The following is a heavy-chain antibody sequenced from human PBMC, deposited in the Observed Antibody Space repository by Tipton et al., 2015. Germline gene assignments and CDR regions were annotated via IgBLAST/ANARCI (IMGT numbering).Heavy chain of an antibody. V-gene: IGHV1-8*01. Sequence: QLVQSGAEVKKPGASVKVSCKASGYTFTSYDINWVRQATGQGLEWMGWMHPNSGNTGYAQKFQGRVIMTRNTSISTVYMELSSLRSEDTAVYYCATEPPMARGVVISPGVWGQGTLVTVSS. CDR3: ATEPPMARGVVISPGV. CDR1: GYTFTSYD. J-gene: IGHJ4*02. CDR2: MHPNSGNT. D-gene: IGHD3-10*01.